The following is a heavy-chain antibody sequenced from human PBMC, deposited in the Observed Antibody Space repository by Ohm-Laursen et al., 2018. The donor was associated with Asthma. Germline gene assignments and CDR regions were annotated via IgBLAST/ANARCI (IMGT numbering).Heavy chain of an antibody. V-gene: IGHV1-2*06. CDR3: ARDERLRNYYYGMDV. D-gene: IGHD4-17*01. CDR2: INPNSGGT. Sequence: GASVKVSCKASGYTFTGYYMHWVRQAPGQGLEWMGRINPNSGGTNYAQKFQGRVTMTRDTSISTAYMELSRLRSDDTAVYYCARDERLRNYYYGMDVWGQGTTVTVSS. CDR1: GYTFTGYY. J-gene: IGHJ6*02.